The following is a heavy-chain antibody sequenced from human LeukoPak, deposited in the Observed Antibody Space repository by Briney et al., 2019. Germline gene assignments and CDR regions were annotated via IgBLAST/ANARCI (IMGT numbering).Heavy chain of an antibody. J-gene: IGHJ4*02. Sequence: GASVKVSCKASGYTFTSYYMHWVRQAPGQGLEWMGIINPSGGSTSYAQKFQGRVTMTRDMSTSTVYMELSSLRSEDTAVYYCAKDVRTKRPPPEGFDYWGQGTLVTVSS. D-gene: IGHD1-14*01. CDR2: INPSGGST. CDR1: GYTFTSYY. CDR3: AKDVRTKRPPPEGFDY. V-gene: IGHV1-46*01.